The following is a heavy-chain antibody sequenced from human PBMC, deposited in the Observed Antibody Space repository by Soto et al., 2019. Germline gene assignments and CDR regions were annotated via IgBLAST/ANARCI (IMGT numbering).Heavy chain of an antibody. CDR1: GFTFSNHA. CDR3: ARDPGCHYGTSTSCLYFFDH. Sequence: EVQLLESGGALVQPGGSLRLSCAASGFTFSNHAMNWVRQAPGKGLEWVSTISDSGSTYYADSVKGRFTISRDNSKNTLYLQMNSLRAEDTAVYYCARDPGCHYGTSTSCLYFFDHWGQGTLVIVSS. J-gene: IGHJ4*02. D-gene: IGHD2-2*01. V-gene: IGHV3-23*01. CDR2: ISDSGST.